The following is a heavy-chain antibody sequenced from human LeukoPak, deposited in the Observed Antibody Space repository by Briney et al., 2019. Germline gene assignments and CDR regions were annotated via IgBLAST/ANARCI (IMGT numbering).Heavy chain of an antibody. D-gene: IGHD1-1*01. J-gene: IGHJ4*02. CDR2: LYPCDSDT. V-gene: IGHV5-51*01. CDR1: GYSFTDYW. Sequence: GESLKIYCKSSGYSFTDYWIGWVRQMPGKGLEWIGLLYPCDSDTRYSPYLQGQLTISADKSISPAYLQWSSLKASDTALYYCARRAVSAGMYYFDFWGQGTLVSVSS. CDR3: ARRAVSAGMYYFDF.